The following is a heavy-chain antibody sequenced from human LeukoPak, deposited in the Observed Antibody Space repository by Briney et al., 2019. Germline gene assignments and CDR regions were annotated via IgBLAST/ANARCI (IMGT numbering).Heavy chain of an antibody. CDR1: GYTFTSYY. CDR3: ARERDGDSPAYYFDY. J-gene: IGHJ4*02. Sequence: GASVKVSCKASGYTFTSYYMHWVRQAPGQGLEWMGIINPSGGSTSYAQKFQGRVTMTSDMSTSTVYMELSSLRSEDTAVYYCARERDGDSPAYYFDYWGQGTLVTVSS. D-gene: IGHD4-17*01. V-gene: IGHV1-46*01. CDR2: INPSGGST.